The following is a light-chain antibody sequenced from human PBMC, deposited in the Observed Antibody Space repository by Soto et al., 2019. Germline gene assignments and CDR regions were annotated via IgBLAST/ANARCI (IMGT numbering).Light chain of an antibody. CDR3: QQHSNSPYT. Sequence: DILMTQSPATLSLSPGERATLSCRASQTVSSYLAWYQQKPGQAPKLLIYDASSMATGIPSRFSGSGSGTDFTLTISRLQPDDFATYYCQQHSNSPYTFGQGTKLEIK. V-gene: IGKV3-11*01. CDR1: QTVSSY. CDR2: DAS. J-gene: IGKJ2*01.